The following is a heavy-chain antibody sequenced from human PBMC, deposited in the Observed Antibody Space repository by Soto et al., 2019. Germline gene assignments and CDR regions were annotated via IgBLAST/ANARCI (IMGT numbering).Heavy chain of an antibody. CDR1: GFTFSSYA. D-gene: IGHD2-2*01. V-gene: IGHV3-64*01. CDR3: ARALCSSTSCQRVYYMDV. J-gene: IGHJ6*03. Sequence: PGGSLRLSCAASGFTFSSYAMHWVRQAPGKGLEYVSAISSNGGSTYYANSVKGRFTISRDNSKNTLYLQMGSLRAEDMAVYYCARALCSSTSCQRVYYMDVRGKGTTVTVSS. CDR2: ISSNGGST.